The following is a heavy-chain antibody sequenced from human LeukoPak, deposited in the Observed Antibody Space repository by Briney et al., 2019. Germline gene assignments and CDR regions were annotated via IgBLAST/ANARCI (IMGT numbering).Heavy chain of an antibody. V-gene: IGHV3-73*01. D-gene: IGHD3-3*01. CDR3: TRHYDFWSGYGFDP. J-gene: IGHJ5*02. Sequence: GGSLRLSCAASGFTFSGSAMHWVRQASGEGLEWVGRIRSKANSYATAYAASVKGRFTISRDDSKNTAYLQMNSLKTEDTAVYYCTRHYDFWSGYGFDPWGQGTLVTVSS. CDR1: GFTFSGSA. CDR2: IRSKANSYAT.